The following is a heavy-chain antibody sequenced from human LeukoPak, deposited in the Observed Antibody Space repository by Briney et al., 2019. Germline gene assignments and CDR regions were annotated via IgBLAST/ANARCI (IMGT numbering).Heavy chain of an antibody. CDR1: GYSISSGYY. J-gene: IGHJ4*02. CDR2: IYHSGST. Sequence: SETPSLTCTVSGYSISSGYYWGWIRQPPGKGLEWIGSIYHSGSTYYNPSLKSRVTISVDTFKNQFSLKLSSVTAADTAVYYCARVAARQHFDYWGQGTLVTVSS. CDR3: ARVAARQHFDY. V-gene: IGHV4-38-2*02. D-gene: IGHD6-6*01.